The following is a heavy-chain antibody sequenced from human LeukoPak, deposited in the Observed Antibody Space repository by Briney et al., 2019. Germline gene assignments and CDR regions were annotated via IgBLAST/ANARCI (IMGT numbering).Heavy chain of an antibody. Sequence: GASVKVSCKASGYTFTSYYMHWVRQAPGQGLEWMGIVNPSGGSTSYAQKFQGRVTMTRDTSTSTVYMEMSSLRSEDTAVYYCATLTGTDLNMDVWGKGTTVTVSS. D-gene: IGHD3-9*01. V-gene: IGHV1-46*01. CDR2: VNPSGGST. CDR3: ATLTGTDLNMDV. J-gene: IGHJ6*03. CDR1: GYTFTSYY.